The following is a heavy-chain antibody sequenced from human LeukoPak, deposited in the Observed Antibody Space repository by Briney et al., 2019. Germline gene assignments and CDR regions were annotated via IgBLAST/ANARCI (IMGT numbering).Heavy chain of an antibody. CDR2: INPSGGST. CDR3: ARSRITMVRGVIRGSYFDH. J-gene: IGHJ4*02. V-gene: IGHV1-46*01. D-gene: IGHD3-10*01. Sequence: PGASVTVSCKASGYTFTSYYMHWVRQAPGQGLEWMGIINPSGGSTSYAQKFQGRVTMTRDTSTSTVYMELSSLRSEDTAVYYCARSRITMVRGVIRGSYFDHWGQGTLVTVSS. CDR1: GYTFTSYY.